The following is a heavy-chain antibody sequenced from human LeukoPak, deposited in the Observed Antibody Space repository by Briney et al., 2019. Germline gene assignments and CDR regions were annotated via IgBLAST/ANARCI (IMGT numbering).Heavy chain of an antibody. J-gene: IGHJ4*02. CDR3: AVIYDSSGYYSTFDY. V-gene: IGHV1-69*05. CDR2: IIPIFGTA. Sequence: ASVKVSCKASGGTFSSYAISWVRQAPGQALEWMGGIIPIFGTANYAQKFQGRVTITTDESTSTAYMELSSLRSEDTAVYYCAVIYDSSGYYSTFDYWGQGTLVTVSS. D-gene: IGHD3-22*01. CDR1: GGTFSSYA.